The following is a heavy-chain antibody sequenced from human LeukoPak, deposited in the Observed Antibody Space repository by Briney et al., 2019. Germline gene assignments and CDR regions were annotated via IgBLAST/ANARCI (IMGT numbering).Heavy chain of an antibody. V-gene: IGHV3-23*01. CDR1: GFTFSTYE. J-gene: IGHJ4*02. D-gene: IGHD5-18*01. Sequence: GGSLRLSCAASGFTFSTYEMNWVRQAPGKGLEWVSGISPNGVITYYTDSVKGRFTISRDNSKGTVYLHMNSLRAEDTAVYYCARGTAMVFYWGQGTLVTVSS. CDR3: ARGTAMVFY. CDR2: ISPNGVIT.